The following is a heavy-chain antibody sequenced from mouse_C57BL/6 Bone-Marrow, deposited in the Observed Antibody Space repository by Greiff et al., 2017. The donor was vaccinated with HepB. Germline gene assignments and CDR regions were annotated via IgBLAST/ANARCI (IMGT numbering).Heavy chain of an antibody. D-gene: IGHD1-1*01. V-gene: IGHV1-69*01. CDR2: IDPSDSYT. CDR3: AREMPFITTVVFDY. Sequence: VQLQQPGAELVMPGASVKLSCKASGYTFTSYWMHWVKQRPGQGLEWIGEIDPSDSYTNYNQKFKGKSTLTVDKSSSTAYMQPSSLTSEDSAVYYCAREMPFITTVVFDYWGQGTTLTVSS. CDR1: GYTFTSYW. J-gene: IGHJ2*01.